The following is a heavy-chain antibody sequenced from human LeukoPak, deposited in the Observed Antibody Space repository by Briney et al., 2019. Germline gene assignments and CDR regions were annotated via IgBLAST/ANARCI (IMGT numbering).Heavy chain of an antibody. D-gene: IGHD5-18*01. V-gene: IGHV4-59*01. CDR2: IYYSGST. CDR3: AGGTAMVSTDY. Sequence: SETLSLTCTVSDGSISSYYWSWIRQPPGKGLEWIGYIYYSGSTNYNPSLKSRVTISVDTSKNQFSLKLSSVTAADTAVYYCAGGTAMVSTDYWGQGTLVTVSS. CDR1: DGSISSYY. J-gene: IGHJ4*02.